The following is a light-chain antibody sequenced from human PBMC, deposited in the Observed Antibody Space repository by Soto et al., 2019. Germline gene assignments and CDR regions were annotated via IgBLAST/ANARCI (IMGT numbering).Light chain of an antibody. J-gene: IGKJ2*01. Sequence: DIQMTQSPSSLSASVGDRVTITCRASQSISSYLNWYQQQPGKAPNLLIYAASGLQSGVPSRFSGRGSATDFTLTISSLQPEDFATYYCQQTYSTPYTFGQGTKVEIK. CDR3: QQTYSTPYT. CDR1: QSISSY. V-gene: IGKV1-39*01. CDR2: AAS.